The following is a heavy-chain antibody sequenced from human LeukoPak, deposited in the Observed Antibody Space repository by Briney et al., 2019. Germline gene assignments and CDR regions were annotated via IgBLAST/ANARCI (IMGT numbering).Heavy chain of an antibody. CDR2: IYYSGST. V-gene: IGHV4-31*03. D-gene: IGHD6-13*01. Sequence: SETLSLTCTVSGGSISSGGYYWSWIRQHPGKGLEWIGYIYYSGSTYYNPSLKSRVTISVDTSKNQFSLKLSSVTAADTAVYYCARGPYSSRHIDYWGQGTLVTVSS. CDR1: GGSISSGGYY. J-gene: IGHJ4*02. CDR3: ARGPYSSRHIDY.